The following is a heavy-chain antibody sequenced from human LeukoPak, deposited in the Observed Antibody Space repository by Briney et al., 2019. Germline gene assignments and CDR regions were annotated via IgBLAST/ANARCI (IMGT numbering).Heavy chain of an antibody. Sequence: SETLSLTCTVSGGSISSSSYYWGWNRQPPGKGLEWIRSIYYSGSAFYNPSLKSRVTISVDTAKNQFSLKLTSVTAADTAVYYCARQGSYYYGSGTYYNGHFDYWAQGTLVTVSS. CDR1: GGSISSSSYY. CDR3: ARQGSYYYGSGTYYNGHFDY. J-gene: IGHJ4*02. CDR2: IYYSGSA. D-gene: IGHD3-10*01. V-gene: IGHV4-39*01.